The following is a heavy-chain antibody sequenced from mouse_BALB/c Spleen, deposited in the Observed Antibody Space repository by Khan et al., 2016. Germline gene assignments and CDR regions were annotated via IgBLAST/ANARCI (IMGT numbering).Heavy chain of an antibody. Sequence: QIQLVQSGPELKKPGETVKISCKASGYTFTDYSIHWVKQAPGKGLKWMGWINTETGEPTYADDLKGRFAFSLETSASTAYLQINNLKNEDTATXYCARPWLRRAWFAYWGQGTLVTVSA. J-gene: IGHJ3*01. D-gene: IGHD2-2*01. V-gene: IGHV9-2-1*01. CDR1: GYTFTDYS. CDR3: ARPWLRRAWFAY. CDR2: INTETGEP.